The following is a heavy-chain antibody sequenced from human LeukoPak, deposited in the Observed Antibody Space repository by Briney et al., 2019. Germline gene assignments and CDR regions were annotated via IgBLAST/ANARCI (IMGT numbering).Heavy chain of an antibody. CDR2: ISGSGSST. D-gene: IGHD3-22*01. V-gene: IGHV3-23*01. J-gene: IGHJ3*02. CDR3: AKDTTIVARGAFDI. Sequence: GGSLRLSCAASGFSFSNYAMSWVRQAPGKGLEWVSAISGSGSSTYYADSVKGRFTISRDNSKNTLYLQMNSLRAEDTAVYYCAKDTTIVARGAFDIWGQGTMVTVSS. CDR1: GFSFSNYA.